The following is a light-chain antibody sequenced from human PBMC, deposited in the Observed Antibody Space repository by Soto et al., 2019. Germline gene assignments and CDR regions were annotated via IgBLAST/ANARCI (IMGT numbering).Light chain of an antibody. V-gene: IGKV3-20*01. Sequence: EIVLTQSPGTLSLSPGERATLSCGASQSVTNNYFAWYQQKPGQAPRLLVYGASSRATGIPDRFSGSESGTDFTLTIRRLEPEDFAVYYCQRYGSSPWTFGQGTKVEIK. J-gene: IGKJ1*01. CDR1: QSVTNNY. CDR2: GAS. CDR3: QRYGSSPWT.